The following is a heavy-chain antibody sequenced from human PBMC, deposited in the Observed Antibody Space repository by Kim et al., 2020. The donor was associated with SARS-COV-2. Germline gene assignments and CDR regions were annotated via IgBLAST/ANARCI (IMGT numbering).Heavy chain of an antibody. CDR3: ATDFYWYNSCPDSFDM. J-gene: IGHJ3*02. Sequence: GGSLRLSCAASGFTFSSFAMNWVRQAPGKGLEWVSGITCSGSSTYYADSVKGRFTFSRDNSKNTLYLQMNSLRADDTALYYCATDFYWYNSCPDSFDMWG. V-gene: IGHV3-23*01. CDR2: ITCSGSST. D-gene: IGHD1-1*01. CDR1: GFTFSSFA.